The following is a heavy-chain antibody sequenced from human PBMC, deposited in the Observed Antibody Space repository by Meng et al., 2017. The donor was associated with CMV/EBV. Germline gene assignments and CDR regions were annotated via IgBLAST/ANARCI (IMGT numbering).Heavy chain of an antibody. J-gene: IGHJ4*02. V-gene: IGHV4-4*02. D-gene: IGHD1-1*01. CDR3: ARRRTGTTPLDY. Sequence: CAAAGASISSSNWWRWVRQPPGKGLEWIGEIYHSGSTNYSPSLKSRVTISVDKSKNQFSLKLSSVTAADTAVYYCARRRTGTTPLDYWGQGTLVTVSS. CDR1: GASISSSNW. CDR2: IYHSGST.